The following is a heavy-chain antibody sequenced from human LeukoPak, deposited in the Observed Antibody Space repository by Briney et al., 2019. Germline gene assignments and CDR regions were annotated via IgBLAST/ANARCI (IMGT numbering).Heavy chain of an antibody. D-gene: IGHD2-2*01. CDR2: IYSSGST. Sequence: SETLSLTCTVSGGSISSSYWTWIRQPAGKGLEWIGRIYSSGSTNYNPSLKSRLTMSVDTSRNQFSLKLKSVTAADTAVYYCARECFSSICPYNNMDVWGQGTTVTVSS. CDR3: ARECFSSICPYNNMDV. J-gene: IGHJ6*02. CDR1: GGSISSSY. V-gene: IGHV4-4*07.